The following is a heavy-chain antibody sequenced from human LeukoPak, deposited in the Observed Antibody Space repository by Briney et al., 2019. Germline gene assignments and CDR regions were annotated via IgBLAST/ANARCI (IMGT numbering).Heavy chain of an antibody. Sequence: PGGSLRLSCAASGFTFSTYVMSWVRQAPGKGLEWVSAISGSGGSTYYADSVKGRFTISRDNSKNTLYLQMNSLRAEDTAVYYCARDHSCSGGSCYPDYWGQGTLVTVSS. V-gene: IGHV3-23*01. D-gene: IGHD2-15*01. CDR3: ARDHSCSGGSCYPDY. CDR2: ISGSGGST. J-gene: IGHJ4*02. CDR1: GFTFSTYV.